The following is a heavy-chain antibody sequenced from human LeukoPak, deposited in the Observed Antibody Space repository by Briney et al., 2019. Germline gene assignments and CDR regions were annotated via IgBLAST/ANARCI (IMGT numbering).Heavy chain of an antibody. CDR2: ISGSGGST. J-gene: IGHJ4*02. CDR1: GFTFSSYG. Sequence: EPGRSLRLSCAASGFTFSSYGMYWVRQAPGKGLEWVSAISGSGGSTYCADSVKGRFTISRDNSKNTLYLQMNSLRAEDTAVYFCAKARYCTSISCQYYFDYWGQGTLVTVSS. D-gene: IGHD2-2*01. V-gene: IGHV3-23*01. CDR3: AKARYCTSISCQYYFDY.